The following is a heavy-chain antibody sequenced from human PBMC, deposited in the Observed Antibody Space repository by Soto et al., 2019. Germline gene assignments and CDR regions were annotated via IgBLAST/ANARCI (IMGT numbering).Heavy chain of an antibody. CDR2: IFSSGGT. Sequence: QVQLQESGRGLVKPSQTLSLTCTVSGGSISSGGYYWSWIRQHPGKGLGFIGYIFSSGGTYYNPSLKSRVTISVDTSKNQLSLRLRSVSAADTALYYCARLWTGYYNDRPSSFDYWGQGTLVTVSS. D-gene: IGHD3-9*01. J-gene: IGHJ4*02. CDR1: GGSISSGGYY. CDR3: ARLWTGYYNDRPSSFDY. V-gene: IGHV4-31*03.